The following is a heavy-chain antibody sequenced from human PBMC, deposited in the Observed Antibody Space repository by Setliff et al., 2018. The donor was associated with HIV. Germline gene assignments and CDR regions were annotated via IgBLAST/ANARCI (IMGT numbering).Heavy chain of an antibody. CDR3: ARVFVDTAVLRVLEYYFDS. CDR2: INYSGGT. CDR1: GFTFSTYW. Sequence: GSLRLSCAASGFTFSTYWMSWIRQPPGKGLEWIGEINYSGGTNYIPSLKSRVTISVDTSKNQFSLRMRSVTAADTAVYYCARVFVDTAVLRVLEYYFDSWGRGTLVTVSS. D-gene: IGHD5-18*01. V-gene: IGHV4-34*01. J-gene: IGHJ4*02.